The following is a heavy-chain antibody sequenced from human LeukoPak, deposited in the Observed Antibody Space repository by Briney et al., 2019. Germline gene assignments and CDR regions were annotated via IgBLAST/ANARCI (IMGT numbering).Heavy chain of an antibody. J-gene: IGHJ6*02. V-gene: IGHV3-7*03. CDR3: ARDRPRFLEWSFYYYYYGMDV. CDR2: IKQDGSEK. CDR1: GFTFSSYW. D-gene: IGHD3-3*01. Sequence: GGSLRLSCAASGFTFSSYWMSWVRQAPGKGLEWVANIKQDGSEKYYVDSVKGRFTISRDNAKNSLYLQMNSLRAEDTAVYYCARDRPRFLEWSFYYYYYGMDVWGQGTTVTVSS.